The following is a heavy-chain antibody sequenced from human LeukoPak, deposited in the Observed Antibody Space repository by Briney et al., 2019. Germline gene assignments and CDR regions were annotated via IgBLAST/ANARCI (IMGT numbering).Heavy chain of an antibody. CDR3: ARDLDRYCSGGSCYSPGDY. D-gene: IGHD2-15*01. Sequence: GGSLRLSCEASGFTFSNYAMHWVRQAPGKGLEWVAVISYDGSNKYYADSVKGRFTISRDNSKNTLYLQMNSLRAEDTAVYYCARDLDRYCSGGSCYSPGDYWGQGTLVTVSS. V-gene: IGHV3-30*04. CDR1: GFTFSNYA. J-gene: IGHJ4*02. CDR2: ISYDGSNK.